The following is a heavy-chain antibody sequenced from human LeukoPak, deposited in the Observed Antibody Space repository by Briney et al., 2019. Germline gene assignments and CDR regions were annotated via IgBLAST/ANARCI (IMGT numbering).Heavy chain of an antibody. CDR2: ISSGSSAI. D-gene: IGHD4-17*01. CDR3: ARGHTAVTRHFDF. V-gene: IGHV3-11*04. Sequence: PGGSLRLSCAASGFTFSDYYMGWIRQAPGKGLEWVSIISSGSSAIFSADALKGRFTISRDDAKNLLYLDMNSLRAEDTAVYYCARGHTAVTRHFDFWGQGTLVTVSS. J-gene: IGHJ4*02. CDR1: GFTFSDYY.